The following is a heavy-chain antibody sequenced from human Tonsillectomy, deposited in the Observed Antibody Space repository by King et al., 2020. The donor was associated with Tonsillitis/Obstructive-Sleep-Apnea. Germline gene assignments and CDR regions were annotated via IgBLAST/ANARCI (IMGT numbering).Heavy chain of an antibody. Sequence: QLVQSGAEVKKPGESLKISCKGSGYSFTNYWIDWVRQMPGKGLEWMGIIYPGDSDTTYSPSFQGQVTISADKSISTAYLQWSSLTASDTAMYYCATSRGYTYGLDAFHIWGQGTMVTVSS. CDR3: ATSRGYTYGLDAFHI. V-gene: IGHV5-51*01. CDR2: IYPGDSDT. CDR1: GYSFTNYW. J-gene: IGHJ3*02. D-gene: IGHD5-18*01.